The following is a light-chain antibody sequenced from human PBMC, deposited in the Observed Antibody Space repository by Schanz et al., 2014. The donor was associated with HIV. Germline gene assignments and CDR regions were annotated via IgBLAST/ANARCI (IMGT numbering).Light chain of an antibody. Sequence: DIQMTQSPSSLSASVGDRITITCRASQRISTYLNWYQQHPGKAPKLLIYAASYLQSGVPSRFSGSGSGTDFTLTITSLQFDDFATYYCQQSYSATPYTFGQGTRLEIK. CDR2: AAS. V-gene: IGKV1-39*01. J-gene: IGKJ2*01. CDR3: QQSYSATPYT. CDR1: QRISTY.